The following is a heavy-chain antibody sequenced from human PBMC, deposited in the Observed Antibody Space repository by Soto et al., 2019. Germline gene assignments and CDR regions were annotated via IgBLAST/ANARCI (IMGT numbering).Heavy chain of an antibody. V-gene: IGHV3-23*01. CDR1: GFSFSSFA. Sequence: EVQLLESGGTLVQPGESLRLSCEVSGFSFSSFAMNCVRQAPGEGLEWVSSIRGTATSYADSVKGRFTISRDNSKNTVYLQMNTLRGEDTAVYSCAKCDVLMTTSGGWGNRFDPWGQGTLFIVSS. D-gene: IGHD3-10*01. CDR2: IRGTAT. CDR3: AKCDVLMTTSGGWGNRFDP. J-gene: IGHJ5*02.